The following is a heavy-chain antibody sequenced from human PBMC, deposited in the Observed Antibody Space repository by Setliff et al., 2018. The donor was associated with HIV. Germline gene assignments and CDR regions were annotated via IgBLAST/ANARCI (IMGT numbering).Heavy chain of an antibody. V-gene: IGHV4-4*02. D-gene: IGHD5-12*01. CDR1: SGSISSSNW. Sequence: SETLSLTCAVSSGSISSSNWWSWVRQPPGKELEWIGEIYHSGSTNYNPSLKSRVTISLDRFKNQFSLKLTSVTAADTAVYYCARQPLYNDYDWRSYYFDYWGQGSLVTVSS. J-gene: IGHJ4*02. CDR3: ARQPLYNDYDWRSYYFDY. CDR2: IYHSGST.